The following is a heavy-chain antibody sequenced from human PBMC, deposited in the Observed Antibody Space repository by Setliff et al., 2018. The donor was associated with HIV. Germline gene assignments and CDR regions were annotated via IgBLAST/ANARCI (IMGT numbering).Heavy chain of an antibody. CDR2: LYYRGST. CDR3: ASRGIVEVTISMPDEYFVH. V-gene: IGHV4-39*01. J-gene: IGHJ1*01. D-gene: IGHD2-15*01. Sequence: KTSETLSLTCTVSGGSISRSCCCWAWIRQPPGKGLEWFGNLYYRGSTCYNPSLKSRVPISVDRSRNQFSLTLSSVTAADTATYYCASRGIVEVTISMPDEYFVHWGHGTLVTVSS. CDR1: GGSISRSCCC.